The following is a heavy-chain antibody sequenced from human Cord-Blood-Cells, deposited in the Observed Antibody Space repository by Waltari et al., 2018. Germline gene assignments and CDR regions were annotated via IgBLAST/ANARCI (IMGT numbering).Heavy chain of an antibody. Sequence: QLQLQESGSGLVKPSQTLSLTCAVSGGSICSGGYSWSWIRQPRGKGLEWIGYIYHSGSKYSNPSLKRRVSISVDMSMNQFSLKLSSVTAADTAVYYCARYGLRYWYFDLWGRGTLVTVSS. V-gene: IGHV4-30-2*01. CDR2: IYHSGSK. J-gene: IGHJ2*01. CDR3: ARYGLRYWYFDL. CDR1: GGSICSGGYS. D-gene: IGHD5-12*01.